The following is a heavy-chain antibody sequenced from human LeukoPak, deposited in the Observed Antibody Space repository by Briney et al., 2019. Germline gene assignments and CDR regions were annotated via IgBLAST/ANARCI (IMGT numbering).Heavy chain of an antibody. D-gene: IGHD1-20*01. CDR2: ISSSGSGDNT. J-gene: IGHJ4*02. V-gene: IGHV3-23*01. CDR3: ARDQGITGTTRLDY. CDR1: GVTLSTYA. Sequence: GGSLRLSCAASGVTLSTYAMSWARQAPGKGLGWVSGISSSGSGDNTYYADSVKGRFTISRDSSKNTLYLQMNSLRAEDTAVYYCARDQGITGTTRLDYWGQGTLVTVSS.